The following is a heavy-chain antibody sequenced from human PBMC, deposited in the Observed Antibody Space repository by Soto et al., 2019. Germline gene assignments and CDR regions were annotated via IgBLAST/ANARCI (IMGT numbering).Heavy chain of an antibody. CDR3: ARDRVGYGTPDV. D-gene: IGHD2-8*02. CDR2: ISGSSGYT. J-gene: IGHJ6*02. CDR1: GFTFSDSY. V-gene: IGHV3-11*06. Sequence: QVQLVESGGGLVKPGGSLRLSCAASGFTFSDSYMSWIRQAPGKGLQWVAYISGSSGYTGYEDSVKGRFTISRDNAKTPMDLQINSLGTEAPCVYLCARDRVGYGTPDVWDQGATVSVS.